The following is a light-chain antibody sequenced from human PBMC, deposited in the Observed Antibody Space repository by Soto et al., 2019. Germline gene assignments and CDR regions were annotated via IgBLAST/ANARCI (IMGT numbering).Light chain of an antibody. CDR1: QSISSN. Sequence: EIVMTQSPATLSVSPGERATLSCRASQSISSNLAWYQQKPGQAPRLLISGASTRATGIPARFSGSGSGTDFTLTISSLEPEDFAVYYCQQRSNWPRITFGQGTRLEIK. J-gene: IGKJ5*01. CDR2: GAS. CDR3: QQRSNWPRIT. V-gene: IGKV3-15*01.